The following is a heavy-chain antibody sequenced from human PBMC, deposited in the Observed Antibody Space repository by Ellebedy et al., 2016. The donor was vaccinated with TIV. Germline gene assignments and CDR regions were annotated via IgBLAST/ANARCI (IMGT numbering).Heavy chain of an antibody. D-gene: IGHD1-26*01. CDR1: GFTFSSYA. Sequence: GESLKISCAASGFTFSSYAMHWVRQAPGKGLEWVAVISYDGSNKYYADSVKGRFTISRDNSKNTLYLQMNSLRAEDTAVYYCARMMGATHNDYWGQGTLVTVSS. CDR2: ISYDGSNK. CDR3: ARMMGATHNDY. V-gene: IGHV3-30*01. J-gene: IGHJ4*02.